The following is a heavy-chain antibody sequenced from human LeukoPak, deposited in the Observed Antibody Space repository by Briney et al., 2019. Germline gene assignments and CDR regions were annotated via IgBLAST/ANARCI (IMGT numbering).Heavy chain of an antibody. CDR2: IHHTGST. J-gene: IGHJ5*02. Sequence: SGTLSLTCAVSGGSISSSGYSWSWIRQPPGKGLEWIGYIHHTGSTYYNPSLKSRVTISVDRSKNQFSLKLSSVTAADTAMYFCARTPTYCGGDCYYFDPWGQGTLVTVSS. CDR3: ARTPTYCGGDCYYFDP. V-gene: IGHV4-30-2*01. D-gene: IGHD2-21*02. CDR1: GGSISSSGYS.